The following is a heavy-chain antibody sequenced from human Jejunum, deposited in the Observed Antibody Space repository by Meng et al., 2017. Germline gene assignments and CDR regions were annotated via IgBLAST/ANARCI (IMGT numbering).Heavy chain of an antibody. J-gene: IGHJ4*02. Sequence: GGSLRLSCAASGFTFSSYAMTWVRQAPGKGLEWVSGSSGSSGYTYYADSVKGRFTISRDYSKNTLYLQMNSLRAEDTAVYYCAKNIVGATTSYFDYWGQGTLVTVDS. CDR3: AKNIVGATTSYFDY. D-gene: IGHD1-26*01. CDR1: GFTFSSYA. V-gene: IGHV3-23*01. CDR2: SSGSSGYT.